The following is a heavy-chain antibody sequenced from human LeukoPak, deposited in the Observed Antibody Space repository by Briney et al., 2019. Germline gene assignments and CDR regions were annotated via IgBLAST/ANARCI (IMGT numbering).Heavy chain of an antibody. V-gene: IGHV4-39*01. Sequence: SETLSLTCTVSGGSITSSSYYWGWIRQPPGKGLEWIGSIYYRGNTYYNPSLKGRVTISLDTSNNQLSLNLTSVTAVDTAVYYCARPDYYYYGMDVWGRGTTVTVSS. CDR2: IYYRGNT. J-gene: IGHJ6*02. CDR1: GGSITSSSYY. CDR3: ARPDYYYYGMDV.